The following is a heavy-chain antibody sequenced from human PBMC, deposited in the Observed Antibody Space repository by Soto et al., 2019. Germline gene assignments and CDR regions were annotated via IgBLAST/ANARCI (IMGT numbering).Heavy chain of an antibody. CDR3: GREDDYNYRYFNYGVDV. CDR2: ISFDGDKK. Sequence: QPGGSLRLSCAASRFTFTNYAFHRVRQAPGKGLEWLAVISFDGDKKFYADSVKGRFIISGDNFKSTLYLQMNSLRAEDAALYFCGREDDYNYRYFNYGVDVWGQGTTVTVSS. J-gene: IGHJ6*02. V-gene: IGHV3-30-3*01. D-gene: IGHD5-12*01. CDR1: RFTFTNYA.